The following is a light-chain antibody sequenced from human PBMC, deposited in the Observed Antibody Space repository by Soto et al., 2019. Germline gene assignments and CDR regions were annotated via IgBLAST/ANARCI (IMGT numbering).Light chain of an antibody. CDR2: DVS. J-gene: IGLJ1*01. Sequence: QSVLTQPASVSGSPGQSITISCTGTSSDVGGYNYVSWYQHHPGKAPKLIIYDVSNRPSGVSIRFSGSKSDNTAPLTISGLQPEDEADYHCSSYTTSNTRQIVFGTGTKVT. CDR3: SSYTTSNTRQIV. CDR1: SSDVGGYNY. V-gene: IGLV2-14*03.